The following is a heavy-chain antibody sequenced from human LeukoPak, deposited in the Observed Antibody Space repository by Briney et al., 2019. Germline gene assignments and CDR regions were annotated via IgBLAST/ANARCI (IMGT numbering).Heavy chain of an antibody. J-gene: IGHJ4*02. Sequence: AETLCLTCTVSGGSISSGGYYWSWIRQPPGKGLEWIGYIYYSGSTNYNPSLKSRVTISVDTSKNQLSLKLSSVTAADTAVYYCARPNSGSSYSPFDYWGQGTLFT. V-gene: IGHV4-61*08. CDR1: GGSISSGGYY. CDR2: IYYSGST. CDR3: ARPNSGSSYSPFDY. D-gene: IGHD2-15*01.